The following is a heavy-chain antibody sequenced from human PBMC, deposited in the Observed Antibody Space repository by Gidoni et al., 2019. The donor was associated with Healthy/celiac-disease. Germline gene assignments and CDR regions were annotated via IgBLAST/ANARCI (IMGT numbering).Heavy chain of an antibody. CDR1: GFTFSSYG. Sequence: QVQLVESGGGVVQPGRSLRLSCAASGFTFSSYGMHWVRQAPGKGLEWVAVISYDGSNKYYADSVKGRFTISRDNSKNTLYLQMNSLRAEDTAVYYCAKDPRGGSSYFDYWGQGTLVTVSS. CDR2: ISYDGSNK. J-gene: IGHJ4*02. CDR3: AKDPRGGSSYFDY. D-gene: IGHD2-15*01. V-gene: IGHV3-30*18.